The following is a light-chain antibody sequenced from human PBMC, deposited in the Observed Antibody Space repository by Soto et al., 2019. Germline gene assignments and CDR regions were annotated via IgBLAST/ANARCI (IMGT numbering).Light chain of an antibody. Sequence: EIVLTQSPATLSLSPGERATLSFRASQSVTTYFAWYQQKPGQAPRLLIYDVSNRAPAIPDRFSGSGSGTDFTLTISSLQPEDFAVYYCQQRTNWPITFGQGTRLEI. CDR2: DVS. V-gene: IGKV3-11*01. CDR1: QSVTTY. CDR3: QQRTNWPIT. J-gene: IGKJ5*01.